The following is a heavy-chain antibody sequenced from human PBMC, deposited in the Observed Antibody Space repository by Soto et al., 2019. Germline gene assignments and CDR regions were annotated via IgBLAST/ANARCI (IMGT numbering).Heavy chain of an antibody. Sequence: SETLSLTCAVSGGSISSGNWWSWVRQPPGKGLEWIGEIYHSGSTNYNPSLKSRVTISVDTSKNQFSLKLSSVTAADTAVYYCARVVVVAATRDYYYGMDVWGQGTTVTV. D-gene: IGHD2-15*01. V-gene: IGHV4-4*02. J-gene: IGHJ6*02. CDR1: GGSISSGNW. CDR2: IYHSGST. CDR3: ARVVVVAATRDYYYGMDV.